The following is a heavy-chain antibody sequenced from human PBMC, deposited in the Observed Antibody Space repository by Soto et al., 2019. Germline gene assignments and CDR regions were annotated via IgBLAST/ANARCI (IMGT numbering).Heavy chain of an antibody. J-gene: IGHJ6*02. Sequence: QVQLVQSGDEMKKPGTSVRVSCKASGYIFVNYGIAWVRQAPGQGLEWMGWISLYTGDTDSASKVQGRLTMTTDTSTTTAYMDLGSLTSDDTAVYYCAMVDNYVTPTPQDVWGQGTTVTVSS. V-gene: IGHV1-18*01. D-gene: IGHD3-16*01. CDR1: GYIFVNYG. CDR3: AMVDNYVTPTPQDV. CDR2: ISLYTGDT.